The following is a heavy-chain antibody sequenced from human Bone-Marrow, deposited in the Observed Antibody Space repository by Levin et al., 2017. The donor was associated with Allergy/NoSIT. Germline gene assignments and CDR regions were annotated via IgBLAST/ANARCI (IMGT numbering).Heavy chain of an antibody. CDR1: GGSNRNYY. D-gene: IGHD3-10*01. V-gene: IGHV4-4*07. J-gene: IGHJ5*02. CDR2: IFTTGST. Sequence: SQTLSLTCLVSGGSNRNYYWSWIRQPAGKGLEWIGNIFTTGSTNYNPSLKNRVTMSMGPSKNQFSLNLTSVTAADTAVYYCARGGNWFDPWGQGTPVTVSS. CDR3: ARGGNWFDP.